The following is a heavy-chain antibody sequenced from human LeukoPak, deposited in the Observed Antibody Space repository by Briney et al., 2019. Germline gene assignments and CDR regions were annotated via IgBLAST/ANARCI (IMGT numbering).Heavy chain of an antibody. D-gene: IGHD3-10*01. CDR1: GFTFSSYW. CDR3: ARDQPLYYYGSGPTPYYYYMDV. V-gene: IGHV3-7*01. CDR2: KKQDGSEK. J-gene: IGHJ6*03. Sequence: GGSLRLSCAASGFTFSSYWMSWVRQAPGKGLEWVANKKQDGSEKYYVDSVKGRFTISRDNAKNSLYLQMNSLRAEDTAVYYCARDQPLYYYGSGPTPYYYYMDVWGKGTTVTISS.